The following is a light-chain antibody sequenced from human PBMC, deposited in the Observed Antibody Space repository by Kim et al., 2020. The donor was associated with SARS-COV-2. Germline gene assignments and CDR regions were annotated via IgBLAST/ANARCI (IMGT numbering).Light chain of an antibody. V-gene: IGLV1-40*01. J-gene: IGLJ3*02. CDR2: GKS. CDR1: RAKRGEGDD. Sequence: GRRAKRGEGDDGKWNKKVPGTGTKRLIDGKSNRNEGVPDRLSGSKSGTSASMAITGLQAEDEADYYCQSYDSSLSGWVCGGGTQLNVL. CDR3: QSYDSSLSGWV.